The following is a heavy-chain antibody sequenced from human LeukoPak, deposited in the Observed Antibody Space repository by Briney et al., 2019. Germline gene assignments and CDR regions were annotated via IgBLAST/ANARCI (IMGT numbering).Heavy chain of an antibody. CDR1: GGSISSYY. Sequence: SETLSLTCTVSGGSISSYYWSWIRQPPGKGLEWIGYIYYSGSTNYNPSLKSRVTISVDTSKNQFSLKLSSVTAADTAVYYCARHQSGSYYFPFDYWGQGTLVTVSS. CDR2: IYYSGST. CDR3: ARHQSGSYYFPFDY. D-gene: IGHD1-26*01. V-gene: IGHV4-59*08. J-gene: IGHJ4*02.